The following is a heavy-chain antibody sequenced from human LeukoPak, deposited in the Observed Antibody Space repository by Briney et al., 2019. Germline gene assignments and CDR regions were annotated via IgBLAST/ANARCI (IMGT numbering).Heavy chain of an antibody. CDR3: ASIYKMRLSYDAFDI. CDR2: ISSSSSYI. V-gene: IGHV3-21*01. Sequence: GGSLRLSCAASGCTFSSYSMNWVRQAPGKGLEWISSISSSSSYIYYADSVKGRFTISGDNTKNSLYLQMNRLRAEDTVVYYCASIYKMRLSYDAFDIWGQGTMVTVSS. CDR1: GCTFSSYS. D-gene: IGHD3-10*01. J-gene: IGHJ3*02.